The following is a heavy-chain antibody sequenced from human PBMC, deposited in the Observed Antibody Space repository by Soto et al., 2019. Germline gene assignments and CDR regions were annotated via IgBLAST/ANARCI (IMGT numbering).Heavy chain of an antibody. Sequence: GGSLRLSCAASGFTFSSYGMHWVRQAPGKGLEWVAVISYDGSNKYYADSVKGRFTISRDNSKNTLYLQMNSLRAEDTAVYYCAKDGALGRNDYYYYGMDVWGQGTTVTVSS. CDR2: ISYDGSNK. CDR3: AKDGALGRNDYYYYGMDV. CDR1: GFTFSSYG. J-gene: IGHJ6*02. V-gene: IGHV3-30*18. D-gene: IGHD1-26*01.